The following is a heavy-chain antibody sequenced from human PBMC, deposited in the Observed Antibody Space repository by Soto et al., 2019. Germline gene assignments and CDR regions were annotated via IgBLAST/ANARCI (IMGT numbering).Heavy chain of an antibody. D-gene: IGHD6-13*01. CDR1: GFTFSSYA. Sequence: GGSLRLSCAASGFTFSSYAMSWVRQAPGKGLEWVSAISGSGGRTYYADSLKGRFTISRDNSKNTLYLQMNCLRAEDTALYYCAKDERYRSSGSLSDYWGQGTLVTVSS. J-gene: IGHJ4*02. V-gene: IGHV3-23*01. CDR2: ISGSGGRT. CDR3: AKDERYRSSGSLSDY.